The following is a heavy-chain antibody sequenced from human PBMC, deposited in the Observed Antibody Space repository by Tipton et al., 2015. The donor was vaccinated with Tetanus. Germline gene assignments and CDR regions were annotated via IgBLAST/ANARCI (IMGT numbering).Heavy chain of an antibody. CDR3: ARDGILGATASYYYYGMDV. CDR1: GASISSFY. Sequence: TLSLTCTVSGASISSFYWSWIRQPARKGLEWIGRIYTTGSTNYNPSLKSRVTMSIDTSKNQFSLKLSSVTAADTAVYYCARDGILGATASYYYYGMDVWGQGTTVTVSS. CDR2: IYTTGST. V-gene: IGHV4-4*07. J-gene: IGHJ6*02. D-gene: IGHD1-26*01.